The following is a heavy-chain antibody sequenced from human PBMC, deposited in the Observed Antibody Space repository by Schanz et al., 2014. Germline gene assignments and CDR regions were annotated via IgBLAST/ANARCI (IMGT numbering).Heavy chain of an antibody. J-gene: IGHJ6*02. Sequence: DVQLLESGGGLVQPGESLRLSCAASGFTFTTYAMTWVRQAPGKGLEWVSNISPTGSSTYYADSVRGRFTISRDNSKNAWYLQMNNLRAEDAAVYYRTKDANRRGGQTYFYYYYGMDVWGQGATXTVSS. CDR3: TKDANRRGGQTYFYYYYGMDV. CDR2: ISPTGSST. V-gene: IGHV3-23*01. D-gene: IGHD5-12*01. CDR1: GFTFTTYA.